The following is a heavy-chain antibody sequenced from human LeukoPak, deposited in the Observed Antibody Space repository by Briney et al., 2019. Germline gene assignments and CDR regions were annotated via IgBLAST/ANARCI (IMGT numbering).Heavy chain of an antibody. J-gene: IGHJ4*02. V-gene: IGHV5-51*01. D-gene: IGHD1-1*01. CDR1: GYTFTSYW. CDR2: IYPRDSDI. Sequence: GESLKISCKGSGYTFTSYWIGWVRQMPGKGLEWMGIIYPRDSDIKYSPSFQGQVTISSDKSISTAYLQWSSLKASDSAMYYCVRHGLGTNWFGFDYWGQGTLVTVSS. CDR3: VRHGLGTNWFGFDY.